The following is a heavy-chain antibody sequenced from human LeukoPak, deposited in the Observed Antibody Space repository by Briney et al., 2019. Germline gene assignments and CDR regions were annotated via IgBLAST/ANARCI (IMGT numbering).Heavy chain of an antibody. CDR1: GFTFTTYW. CDR3: ARDAVDTANAV. CDR2: INSVGSIT. Sequence: PGGSLRLSCAAFGFTFTTYWMHWVRQAPGKGLVWVSHINSVGSITSYADSVKGRFTISRDNAKNTLYLQMNSLRAEDTAVYYCARDAVDTANAVWGQGTTVTVSS. V-gene: IGHV3-74*01. J-gene: IGHJ6*02. D-gene: IGHD5-18*01.